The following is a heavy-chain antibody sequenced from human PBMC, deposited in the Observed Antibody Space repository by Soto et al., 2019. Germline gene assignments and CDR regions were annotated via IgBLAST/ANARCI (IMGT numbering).Heavy chain of an antibody. V-gene: IGHV1-2*02. Sequence: HVQLVQSGAEVKKPGASVKVSCKASQYIFTAYHIHWMRQSPGRGLEWMGWINPTSGDAVYAQNFQARVTLTRDTSISTAYLELSSLTSDDTGIYYCARPNCTIITCFRGTVNWLDPWGQGTLVTVSS. D-gene: IGHD2-2*01. CDR2: INPTSGDA. CDR3: ARPNCTIITCFRGTVNWLDP. CDR1: QYIFTAYH. J-gene: IGHJ5*02.